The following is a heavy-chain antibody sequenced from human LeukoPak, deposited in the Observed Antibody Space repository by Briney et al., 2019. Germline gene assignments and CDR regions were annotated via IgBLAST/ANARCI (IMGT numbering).Heavy chain of an antibody. CDR3: ASSDGSGSYYRDYYYYGMDV. Sequence: PSETLSLTCTVSGGSISSYYWSWIRQPPGKGLEWIGYIYYSGSTNYNPSLKSRVTISVDTSKNQFSLKLSSVTAADTAVYYCASSDGSGSYYRDYYYYGMDVWGQGTTVTVSS. CDR1: GGSISSYY. CDR2: IYYSGST. J-gene: IGHJ6*02. D-gene: IGHD3-10*01. V-gene: IGHV4-59*08.